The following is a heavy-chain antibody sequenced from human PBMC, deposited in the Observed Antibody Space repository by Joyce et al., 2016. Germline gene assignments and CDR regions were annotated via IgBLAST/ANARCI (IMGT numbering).Heavy chain of an antibody. D-gene: IGHD3-22*01. CDR3: ARDVPYYYDSSGYYRNWFDP. J-gene: IGHJ5*02. Sequence: QLQLQESGPGLVKPSETLSLTCTVSGDSISNKNYYWGWIRQPPGKGLEWIGSIYYRGSTRYNSSLKSRVTISVDTSKNQFSLKLSSVTAADTAVYYCARDVPYYYDSSGYYRNWFDPWGQGTLVTVSS. CDR2: IYYRGST. V-gene: IGHV4-39*07. CDR1: GDSISNKNYY.